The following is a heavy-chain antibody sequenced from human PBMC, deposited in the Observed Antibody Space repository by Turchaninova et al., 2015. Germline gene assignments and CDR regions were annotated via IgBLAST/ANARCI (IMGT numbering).Heavy chain of an antibody. D-gene: IGHD3-22*01. V-gene: IGHV2-5*02. CDR3: AHRTHHYYDSSGYDP. CDR1: GFSLSTSGVG. CDR2: IYWDDDK. J-gene: IGHJ5*02. Sequence: QITLKESGPTLVKPTQTLTLTCTFSGFSLSTSGVGVGWIRQPPGKALEWLDLIYWDDDKRYIPFLKSRLTITKDTSKNQVVLTMTNMDPVDTATDYCAHRTHHYYDSSGYDPWGQGTLVTVSS.